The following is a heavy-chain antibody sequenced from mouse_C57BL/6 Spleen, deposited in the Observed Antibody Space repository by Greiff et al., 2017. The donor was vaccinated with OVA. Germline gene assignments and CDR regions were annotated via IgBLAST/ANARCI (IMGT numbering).Heavy chain of an antibody. D-gene: IGHD4-1*01. CDR2: INPSTGGT. J-gene: IGHJ4*01. CDR1: GYSFTGYY. CDR3: ARGTGTRAMDY. Sequence: EVQLQQSGPELVKPGASVKISCKASGYSFTGYYMNWVKQSPEKSLEWIGEINPSTGGTTYNQKFKAKATLTVDKSSSTAYMQLKSLTSEDSAVYYCARGTGTRAMDYWGQGTSVTVSS. V-gene: IGHV1-42*01.